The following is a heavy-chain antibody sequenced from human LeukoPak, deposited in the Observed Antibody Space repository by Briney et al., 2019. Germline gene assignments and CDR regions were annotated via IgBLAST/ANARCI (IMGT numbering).Heavy chain of an antibody. CDR3: ARSSGYSSGWYLH. Sequence: SETLSLTCSVSGGSISSYYWSWIRQPPGKGLEWIGYIYYSGSTNYNPSLKSRVTISVDTSKNQFSLKLSSVTAADTAVYYCARSSGYSSGWYLHWGQGTLVTVSS. CDR2: IYYSGST. CDR1: GGSISSYY. J-gene: IGHJ4*02. D-gene: IGHD6-19*01. V-gene: IGHV4-59*12.